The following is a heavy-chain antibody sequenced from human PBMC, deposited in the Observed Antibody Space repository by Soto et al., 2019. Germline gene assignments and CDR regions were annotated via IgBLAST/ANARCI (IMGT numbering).Heavy chain of an antibody. J-gene: IGHJ3*01. Sequence: QLQLQESDPGLLKPSETLSLTCTFSDDSIINGNYYWGWIRQPPGKVLEWIGSLYFSGSTYGSPSLPSRVSISVDTSNNQLSLTLTSVTAADTAVYYCARLRPSILMNALYLLGRGTMVTVSS. D-gene: IGHD2-8*01. CDR2: LYFSGST. CDR1: DDSIINGNYY. V-gene: IGHV4-39*01. CDR3: ARLRPSILMNALYL.